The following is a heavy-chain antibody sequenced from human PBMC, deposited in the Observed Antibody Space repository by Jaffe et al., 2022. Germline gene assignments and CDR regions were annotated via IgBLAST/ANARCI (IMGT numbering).Heavy chain of an antibody. D-gene: IGHD3-3*01. V-gene: IGHV4-59*01. CDR1: GGSISSYY. Sequence: QVQLQESGPGLVKPSETLSLTCTVSGGSISSYYWSWIRQPPGKGLEWIGYIYYSGSTNYNPSLKSRVTISVDTSKNQFSLKLSSVTAADTAVYYCARARWPLLEGRGLIMDVWGKGTTVTVSS. CDR2: IYYSGST. CDR3: ARARWPLLEGRGLIMDV. J-gene: IGHJ6*03.